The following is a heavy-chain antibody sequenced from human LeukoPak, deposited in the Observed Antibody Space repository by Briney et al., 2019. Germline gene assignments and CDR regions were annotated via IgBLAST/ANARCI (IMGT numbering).Heavy chain of an antibody. V-gene: IGHV4-59*08. Sequence: SETLSLTCTVSGGSISSYYWSWIRQPPGKGLEWIGYIYYSGSTNYNPSLKSRVTISVDTSKNQFSLKLSSVTAADTAVYYCARLVADWTKGYFDYWGQGTLVTVSS. CDR1: GGSISSYY. J-gene: IGHJ4*02. D-gene: IGHD3-9*01. CDR2: IYYSGST. CDR3: ARLVADWTKGYFDY.